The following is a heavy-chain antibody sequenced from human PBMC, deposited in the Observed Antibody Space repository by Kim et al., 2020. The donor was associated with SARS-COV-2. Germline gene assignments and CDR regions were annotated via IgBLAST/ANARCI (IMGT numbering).Heavy chain of an antibody. D-gene: IGHD3-16*02. Sequence: GRTGYNPTLKRRVFISMDTSKIQFSLKPNSVTAADTSIYYCARVVIGWFDPWGQGTLVTVSS. CDR3: ARVVIGWFDP. CDR2: GRT. J-gene: IGHJ5*02. V-gene: IGHV4-39*07.